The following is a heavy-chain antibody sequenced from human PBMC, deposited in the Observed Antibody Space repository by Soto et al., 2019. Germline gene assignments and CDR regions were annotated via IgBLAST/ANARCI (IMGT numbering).Heavy chain of an antibody. J-gene: IGHJ3*02. Sequence: GGSLRLSCAASGFSFSTYEMNWVRQAPGKGLEWVSYISKSGIDIYYEDSVKGRFTISRDNANNSLYLQMNSLTAEDTAVYYCAPRRYGSFNIGDFDIWGQGTMVTVS. D-gene: IGHD1-26*01. CDR1: GFSFSTYE. CDR3: APRRYGSFNIGDFDI. V-gene: IGHV3-48*03. CDR2: ISKSGIDI.